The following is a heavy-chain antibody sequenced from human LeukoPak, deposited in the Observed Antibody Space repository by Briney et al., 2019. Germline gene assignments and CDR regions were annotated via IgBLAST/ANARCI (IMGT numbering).Heavy chain of an antibody. CDR2: ISTSGVHT. V-gene: IGHV3-21*03. J-gene: IGHJ4*02. D-gene: IGHD3-9*01. Sequence: PGGSLRLSCEASGFTFSSSSMNWVHQAPGKGLEWVSSISTSGVHTFFADSVKGRFSISRDNAKNSLFLQMNSLRPEDSAIFFCARGDRLTGFDSWGQGTLVAVSS. CDR1: GFTFSSSS. CDR3: ARGDRLTGFDS.